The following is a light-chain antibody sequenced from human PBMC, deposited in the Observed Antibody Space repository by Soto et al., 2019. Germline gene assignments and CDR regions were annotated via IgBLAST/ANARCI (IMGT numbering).Light chain of an antibody. CDR2: GAS. Sequence: DIQITQSPSSVSASVVDTVTITFLASQGISRWLAWYQQKLGKAPKLLIDGASTLQSGVPSRFSGSGSGTDFTLTISSLQPEDFATYYCQKAHSFPYNCGQGTKGDIK. V-gene: IGKV1-12*01. CDR1: QGISRW. CDR3: QKAHSFPYN. J-gene: IGKJ2*01.